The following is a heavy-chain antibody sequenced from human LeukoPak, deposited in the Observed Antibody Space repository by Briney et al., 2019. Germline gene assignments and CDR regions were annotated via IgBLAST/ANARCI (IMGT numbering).Heavy chain of an antibody. Sequence: GASVTVSCKASGYTFTSYDINWVCQATGQGLEWMGWMTPNSGNTGYAQNFQGRVTITRNTSIRTAYMELSSLRSEDTAVYYCARAENDYTKFDPWGQGTLVTVSS. CDR1: GYTFTSYD. CDR2: MTPNSGNT. CDR3: ARAENDYTKFDP. J-gene: IGHJ5*02. V-gene: IGHV1-8*01. D-gene: IGHD4-11*01.